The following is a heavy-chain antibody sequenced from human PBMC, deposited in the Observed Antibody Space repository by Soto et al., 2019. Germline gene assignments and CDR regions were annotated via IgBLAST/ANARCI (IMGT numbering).Heavy chain of an antibody. CDR1: GFTFSSYA. D-gene: IGHD3-22*01. V-gene: IGHV3-30-3*01. CDR3: ATSYYDSSGYYQG. J-gene: IGHJ4*02. CDR2: ISYDGSNK. Sequence: HPGGSLRLSCAASGFTFSSYAMHWVRQAPGKGLEWVAVISYDGSNKYYADSVKGRFTISRDNSKNTLYLQMNSLRAEDTAVYYCATSYYDSSGYYQGWGQGTLVTVSS.